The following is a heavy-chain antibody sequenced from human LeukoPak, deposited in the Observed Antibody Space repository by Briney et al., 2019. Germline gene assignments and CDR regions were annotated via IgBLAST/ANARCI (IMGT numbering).Heavy chain of an antibody. Sequence: ASVKVSCKASGYTFTGYYTHWVRQAPGQGLEWMGWINPNSGDTDYAQKFQGRVTMTRDTSINTAYMELSRLRSDDTAVYYCARGSTLYYYRDWGQGTLVTVSS. D-gene: IGHD3-10*01. J-gene: IGHJ4*02. V-gene: IGHV1-2*02. CDR3: ARGSTLYYYRD. CDR1: GYTFTGYY. CDR2: INPNSGDT.